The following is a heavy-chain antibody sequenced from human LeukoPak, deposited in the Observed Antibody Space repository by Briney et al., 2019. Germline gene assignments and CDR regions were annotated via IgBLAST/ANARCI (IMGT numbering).Heavy chain of an antibody. CDR3: ARDRITMVRGVMDIYDAFDI. V-gene: IGHV1-2*02. CDR2: INPNSGGT. Sequence: ASVRVSCKASGYTFTGYYMHWVRQAPGQGVERMGWINPNSGGTNYAQKFQGRVTMTRDTSISTAYMELSRLRSDDTAVYYCARDRITMVRGVMDIYDAFDIWGQGTMVTVSS. J-gene: IGHJ3*02. D-gene: IGHD3-10*01. CDR1: GYTFTGYY.